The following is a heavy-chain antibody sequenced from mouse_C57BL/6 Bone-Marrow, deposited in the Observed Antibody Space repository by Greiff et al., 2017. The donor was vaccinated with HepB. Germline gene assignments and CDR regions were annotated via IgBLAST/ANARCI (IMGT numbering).Heavy chain of an antibody. J-gene: IGHJ3*01. CDR3: AKGKLGVWFAY. D-gene: IGHD4-1*01. CDR1: GYSITSGYY. CDR2: ISYDGSN. Sequence: EVKLQESGPGLVKPSQSLSLTCSVTGYSITSGYYWNWIRQFPGNKLEWMGYISYDGSNNYNPSLKNRISITRDTSKNQFFLKLNSVTTEDTATYYCAKGKLGVWFAYWGQGTLVTVSA. V-gene: IGHV3-6*01.